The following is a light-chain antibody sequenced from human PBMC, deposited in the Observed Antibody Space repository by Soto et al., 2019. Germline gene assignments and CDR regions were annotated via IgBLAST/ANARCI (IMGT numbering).Light chain of an antibody. V-gene: IGKV3-15*01. CDR1: QSVSSN. CDR2: GAS. CDR3: QQYNNWPPWT. Sequence: EIVLTQSPATLSLSPGDTATLSCRASQSVSSNLGWYQQKPGQAPRLLIYGASTRASDIPARFSGSGSGTEFTLTISSLQSEDFAVYYCQQYNNWPPWTFGQGTKVDIK. J-gene: IGKJ1*01.